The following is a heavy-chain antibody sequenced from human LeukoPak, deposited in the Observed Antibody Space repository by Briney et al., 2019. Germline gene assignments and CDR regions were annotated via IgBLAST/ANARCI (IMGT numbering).Heavy chain of an antibody. V-gene: IGHV4-34*01. CDR3: ARRSCSGGSCYGDY. CDR2: IYHSGST. CDR1: GGSFSGYY. J-gene: IGHJ4*02. D-gene: IGHD2-15*01. Sequence: SETLSLTCAVYGGSFSGYYWSWIRQPPGKGLEWIGEIYHSGSTNYNPSLKSRVTISVDKSKNQFSLKLSSVTAADTAVYYCARRSCSGGSCYGDYWGQGTLVTVSS.